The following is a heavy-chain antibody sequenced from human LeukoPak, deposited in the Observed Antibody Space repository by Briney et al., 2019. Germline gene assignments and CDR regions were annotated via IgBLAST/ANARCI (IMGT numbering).Heavy chain of an antibody. V-gene: IGHV3-21*01. CDR2: ISSSSTYI. J-gene: IGHJ3*02. Sequence: GGSLRLSCAASTFTLSSYTMNWVRQAPGKGLEWVSSISSSSTYINYADSVKGRFTISRDNAKNSMALQMNSLRAEDTAVYYCARVRFTGPQAFDIWGQGTMVTVAS. CDR1: TFTLSSYT. CDR3: ARVRFTGPQAFDI. D-gene: IGHD4/OR15-4a*01.